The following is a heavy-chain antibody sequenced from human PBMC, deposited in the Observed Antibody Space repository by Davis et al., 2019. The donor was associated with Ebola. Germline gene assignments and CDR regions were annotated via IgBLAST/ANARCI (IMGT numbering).Heavy chain of an antibody. CDR1: GYAFTTYT. Sequence: ASVKVSCKASGYAFTTYTFTWVRQAPGQGLEWMGWISPYNGNTKYKQKFQGRLTMTTDTSTSTAYMEVGILRSDDAAVYYCARAQFPTTSDHWGQGTLVTVSS. CDR2: ISPYNGNT. V-gene: IGHV1-18*04. D-gene: IGHD1-1*01. CDR3: ARAQFPTTSDH. J-gene: IGHJ4*02.